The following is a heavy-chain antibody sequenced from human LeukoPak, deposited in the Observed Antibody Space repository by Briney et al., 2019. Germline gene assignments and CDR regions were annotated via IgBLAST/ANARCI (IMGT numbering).Heavy chain of an antibody. J-gene: IGHJ5*02. CDR3: ARDRGRGYCSGGSCPRRSWFDP. D-gene: IGHD2-15*01. Sequence: PSETLSLTCTVSGGSISSFHWSWLRQPPGKGLEWIGNLYYSGSTNYNPSLKSRATISVDTSKNQFSLKLSSVTAADAAVYYCARDRGRGYCSGGSCPRRSWFDPWGQGTLVTVSS. CDR1: GGSISSFH. V-gene: IGHV4-59*01. CDR2: LYYSGST.